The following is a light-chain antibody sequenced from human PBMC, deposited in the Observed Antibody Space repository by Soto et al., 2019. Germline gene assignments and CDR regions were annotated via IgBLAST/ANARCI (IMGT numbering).Light chain of an antibody. CDR2: EVS. CDR3: SSCTSRSTFNYV. CDR1: SRDVGAYNY. V-gene: IGLV2-14*01. Sequence: QSALTQPASVSGSPGQSITISCTGTSRDVGAYNYVSWYQQYPGTAPKVMIYEVSSRPSGVSHRFSGSKSGNTASLTISGLQPEDEADYYCSSCTSRSTFNYVFGTGTKLTVL. J-gene: IGLJ1*01.